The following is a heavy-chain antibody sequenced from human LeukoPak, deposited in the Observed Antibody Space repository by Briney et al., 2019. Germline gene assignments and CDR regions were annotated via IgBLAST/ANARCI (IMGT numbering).Heavy chain of an antibody. J-gene: IGHJ4*02. CDR2: ISSSSSYI. Sequence: PGGSLRLSCAASGFTFGTYSMNWVRQAPGKGLEWVSSISSSSSYIYYADSVKGRFTISRDNAKNSLFLQMSSLRAEDTAVYYCARDAMVRGVLIDYWGQGTLVTASS. D-gene: IGHD3-10*01. CDR3: ARDAMVRGVLIDY. CDR1: GFTFGTYS. V-gene: IGHV3-21*01.